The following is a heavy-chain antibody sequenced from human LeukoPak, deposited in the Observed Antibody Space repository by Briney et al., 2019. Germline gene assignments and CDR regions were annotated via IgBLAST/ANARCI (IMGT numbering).Heavy chain of an antibody. CDR1: GFTFSSYE. V-gene: IGHV3-23*01. CDR2: ISGSGGST. D-gene: IGHD4-17*01. J-gene: IGHJ5*02. CDR3: AKAGDKTMTPGS. Sequence: GGSLRLSCAASGFTFSSYEMNWVRQAPGKGLEWVSVISGSGGSTYYADSVKGRFTISRDNSKNTLYVQMNSLRAEDTAVYYCAKAGDKTMTPGSWGQGTLVTVSS.